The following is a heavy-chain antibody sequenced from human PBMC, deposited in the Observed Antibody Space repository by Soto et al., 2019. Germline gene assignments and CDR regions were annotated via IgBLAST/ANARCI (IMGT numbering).Heavy chain of an antibody. D-gene: IGHD6-6*01. Sequence: QVQLVQSGAEVKKPGSSVKVSCKASGGTFSSYTISWVRQAPGQGLEWMGRIIPILGIANYAQKFQGRVTITADKSTSTAYMELRSLRSEDTAVYYYARVWSIAARLARFDPWGQGTLVTVSS. CDR3: ARVWSIAARLARFDP. CDR1: GGTFSSYT. J-gene: IGHJ5*02. V-gene: IGHV1-69*02. CDR2: IIPILGIA.